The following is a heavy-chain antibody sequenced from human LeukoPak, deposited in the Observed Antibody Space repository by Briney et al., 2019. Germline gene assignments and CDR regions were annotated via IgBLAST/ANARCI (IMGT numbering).Heavy chain of an antibody. CDR3: ARESIYDSSGYYYGLGMGV. CDR1: GFTVSSNY. CDR2: IYSGGST. J-gene: IGHJ6*02. Sequence: GGSLRLSCAASGFTVSSNYMSWVRQAPGKGLEWVSVIYSGGSTYYADSVKGRFTISRDNSKNTLYLQMNSLRAEDTAVYYCARESIYDSSGYYYGLGMGVWGQGTTVTVSS. V-gene: IGHV3-66*01. D-gene: IGHD3-22*01.